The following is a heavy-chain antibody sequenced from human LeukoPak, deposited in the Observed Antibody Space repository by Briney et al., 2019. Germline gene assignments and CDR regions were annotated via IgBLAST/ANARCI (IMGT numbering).Heavy chain of an antibody. D-gene: IGHD4-17*01. CDR1: GGSISSGGYY. CDR3: ARDIMTTVYTFDY. CDR2: IYYSGST. V-gene: IGHV4-31*03. J-gene: IGHJ4*02. Sequence: PSETLSLTCTVSGGSISSGGYYWSWIRQHPGKGLEWIGYIYYSGSTYYNPSLKSRVTISVDTSKNQFSLKLSSVTAADTAVYYCARDIMTTVYTFDYWGQGTLVTVSS.